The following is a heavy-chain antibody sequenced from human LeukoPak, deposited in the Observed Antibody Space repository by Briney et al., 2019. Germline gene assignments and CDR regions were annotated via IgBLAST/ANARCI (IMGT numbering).Heavy chain of an antibody. V-gene: IGHV3-30*02. CDR1: GFTFSTYG. CDR3: AKDRGYSYAYFDF. Sequence: PGGSLRLSCAASGFTFSTYGMHWVRQAPGKGLEWVAFIRYDGSNKYYADSVKGRFTISRDNSKNTLYLQMNSLRAEDTAVYYCAKDRGYSYAYFDFGGQGTLVTVSS. D-gene: IGHD5-18*01. CDR2: IRYDGSNK. J-gene: IGHJ4*02.